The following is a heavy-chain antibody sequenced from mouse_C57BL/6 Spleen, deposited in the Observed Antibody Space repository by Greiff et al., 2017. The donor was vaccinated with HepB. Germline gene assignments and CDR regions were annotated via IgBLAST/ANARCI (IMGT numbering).Heavy chain of an antibody. CDR2: ISDGGSYT. CDR1: GFTFSSYA. V-gene: IGHV5-4*03. CDR3: ASELTWNYFDY. J-gene: IGHJ2*01. Sequence: EVMLVESGGGLVKPGGSLKLSCAASGFTFSSYAMSWVRQTPEKRLEWVATISDGGSYTYYPDNVKGRFTISRDNAKNNLYLQMSHLKSEDTAMYYCASELTWNYFDYWGQGTTLTVSS. D-gene: IGHD4-1*01.